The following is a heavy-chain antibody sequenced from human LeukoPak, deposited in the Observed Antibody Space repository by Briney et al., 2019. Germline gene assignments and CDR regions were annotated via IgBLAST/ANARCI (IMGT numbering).Heavy chain of an antibody. CDR3: AKVYSNRDYYYYYMDV. CDR2: ISGSGGST. CDR1: GFTFSSYA. J-gene: IGHJ6*03. Sequence: GGSLRRSCAASGFTFSSYAMSWVRQAPGKGLEWVSAISGSGGSTYYADSVKGRFTISRYNSKNTLYLQMNSLRAEDTAVYYCAKVYSNRDYYYYYMDVWGKGTTLTVSS. V-gene: IGHV3-23*01. D-gene: IGHD4-11*01.